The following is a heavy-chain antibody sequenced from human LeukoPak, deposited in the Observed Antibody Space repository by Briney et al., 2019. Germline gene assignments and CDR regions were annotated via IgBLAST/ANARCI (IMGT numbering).Heavy chain of an antibody. D-gene: IGHD2-15*01. J-gene: IGHJ3*02. CDR2: IVVGSGNT. CDR1: GFAFTSSA. V-gene: IGHV1-58*02. Sequence: ASVKVSCKASGFAFTSSAMQWVRQARGQRLEWIGWIVVGSGNTNYAQKFQERVTITRDMSTSTAYMELSSLRSEDTAVYYCAAVPLYCSGGSCYSWAFDIWGQGTMVTVSS. CDR3: AAVPLYCSGGSCYSWAFDI.